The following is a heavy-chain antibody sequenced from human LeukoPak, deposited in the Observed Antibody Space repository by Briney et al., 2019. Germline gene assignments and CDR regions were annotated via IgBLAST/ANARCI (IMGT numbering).Heavy chain of an antibody. CDR2: IYYSGST. V-gene: IGHV4-59*08. Sequence: SETLSLTCTVSGGSISSYYWSWIRQPPGEGLEWIGYIYYSGSTDYNPSLKSRVTISVDTSKNQFSLKLSSVTAADTAVYYCARHNYQLSALDYWGQGTLVTVSS. CDR3: ARHNYQLSALDY. J-gene: IGHJ4*02. CDR1: GGSISSYY. D-gene: IGHD2-2*01.